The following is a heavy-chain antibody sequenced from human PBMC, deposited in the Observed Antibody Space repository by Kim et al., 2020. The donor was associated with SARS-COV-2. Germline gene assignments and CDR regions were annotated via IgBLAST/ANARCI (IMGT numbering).Heavy chain of an antibody. CDR1: GFTFSNFD. V-gene: IGHV3-23*01. J-gene: IGHJ5*02. CDR2: ISSSGSST. CDR3: VKDQKHFAP. Sequence: GGSLRLSCAASGFTFSNFDMNWVRQAPGKGLEWVSTISSSGSSTKYADSVKGRFTISRDNSENTLYLQMSSLRTEDTAIYYCVKDQKHFAPWGQGTLVTVSS.